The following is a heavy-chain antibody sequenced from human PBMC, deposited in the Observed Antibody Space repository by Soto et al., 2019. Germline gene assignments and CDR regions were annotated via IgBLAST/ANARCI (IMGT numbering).Heavy chain of an antibody. Sequence: SWKVSCKASGFTVTGSVVHWVRQARGQRLEWIGWIVVGSGNTNYAQKFQERVTITRDMSTSTAYMELSSLRSEDTAVYYCAAGPRVAANYYYYGMDVWGQGTPVTVSS. V-gene: IGHV1-58*01. CDR2: IVVGSGNT. D-gene: IGHD2-15*01. CDR3: AAGPRVAANYYYYGMDV. CDR1: GFTVTGSV. J-gene: IGHJ6*02.